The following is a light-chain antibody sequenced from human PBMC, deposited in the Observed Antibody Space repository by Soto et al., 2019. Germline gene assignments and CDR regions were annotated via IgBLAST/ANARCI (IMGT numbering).Light chain of an antibody. CDR1: SSDVGGYNY. V-gene: IGLV2-11*01. J-gene: IGLJ1*01. Sequence: QSALTQPRSVYGSPGQSVTISCTGTSSDVGGYNYVSWYQQHPGKAPKLMIYDVSKRPSGVPDRFSGSKSGNTASLTISGIQAEDEADYYCCSYAGSPRVFGTGTKLTVL. CDR3: CSYAGSPRV. CDR2: DVS.